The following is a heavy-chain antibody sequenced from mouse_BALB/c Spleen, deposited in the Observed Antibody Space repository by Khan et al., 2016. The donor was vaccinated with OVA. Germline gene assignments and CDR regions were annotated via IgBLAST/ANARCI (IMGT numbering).Heavy chain of an antibody. CDR2: INYSGNT. V-gene: IGHV3-2*02. CDR1: GYSINSEYA. Sequence: EVQLQESGPGLVKPSQSLSLTCTVTGYSINSEYAWNWIRQFPGNKLEWMGYINYSGNTRFNPSLKSRTSITRDTSKNQFFLQLNSVTTEDTATYYCARKDYYDYDPFPYWGQGNLVTVSA. J-gene: IGHJ3*01. D-gene: IGHD2-4*01. CDR3: ARKDYYDYDPFPY.